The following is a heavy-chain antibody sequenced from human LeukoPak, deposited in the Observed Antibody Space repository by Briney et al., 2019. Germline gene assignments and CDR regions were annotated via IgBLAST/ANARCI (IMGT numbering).Heavy chain of an antibody. CDR2: ISWNSGSI. CDR3: AKDSSSWLGYFDY. CDR1: GFTFDDYA. J-gene: IGHJ4*02. D-gene: IGHD6-13*01. Sequence: GGSLRLSCAASGFTFDDYAMHWVRQAPGKGLEWVSGISWNSGSIGYADSVKGRFTISRDNAKNSLYLQMNSLRAEDTALYYCAKDSSSWLGYFDYWGQGTLVTVSS. V-gene: IGHV3-9*01.